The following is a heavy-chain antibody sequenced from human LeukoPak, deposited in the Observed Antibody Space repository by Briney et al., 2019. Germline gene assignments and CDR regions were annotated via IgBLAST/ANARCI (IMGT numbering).Heavy chain of an antibody. J-gene: IGHJ4*02. CDR3: SRDAAYSTFDY. Sequence: PGGSLRLSCAASGFAFSTSWMAWVRQAPGRGLEWVANINEDGSVKNYVDSVKGRFTISRDNAKNSLYLQMNSLGAEDTAVYYCSRDAAYSTFDYWGQGTLVTVSS. D-gene: IGHD4-11*01. V-gene: IGHV3-7*05. CDR1: GFAFSTSW. CDR2: INEDGSVK.